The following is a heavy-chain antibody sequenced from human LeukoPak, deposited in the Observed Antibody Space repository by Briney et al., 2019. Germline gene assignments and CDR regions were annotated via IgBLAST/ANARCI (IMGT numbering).Heavy chain of an antibody. CDR3: ARQIKPLRPNRLSSFDP. V-gene: IGHV5-51*01. Sequence: GESLKISCKGSGYSFTSYWIGWVRQMPGKGLEWMGIIYPGDSDTRYSPSFQGQVTISADKSISTAYLQWSSLKASDTAMYYCARQIKPLRPNRLSSFDPWGQETLVTVSS. D-gene: IGHD3-16*02. CDR1: GYSFTSYW. CDR2: IYPGDSDT. J-gene: IGHJ5*02.